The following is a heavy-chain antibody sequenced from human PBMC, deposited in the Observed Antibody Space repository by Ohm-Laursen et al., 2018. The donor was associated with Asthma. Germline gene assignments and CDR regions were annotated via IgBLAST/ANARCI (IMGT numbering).Heavy chain of an antibody. D-gene: IGHD1-26*01. Sequence: SLRLSCAASGSTFSRYSIHWVRQVPGPGLEWVASISTASTFIYYADSVRGRFTTSRDNAKNSVYLQMNSLRAEDTALYYCARIRPEWELPGREYSLHHWGQGTQVTVSS. CDR3: ARIRPEWELPGREYSLHH. CDR2: ISTASTFI. V-gene: IGHV3-21*01. CDR1: GSTFSRYS. J-gene: IGHJ1*01.